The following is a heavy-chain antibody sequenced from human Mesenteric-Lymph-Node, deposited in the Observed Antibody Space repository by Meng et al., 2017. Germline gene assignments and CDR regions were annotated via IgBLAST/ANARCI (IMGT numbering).Heavy chain of an antibody. CDR3: ARDDSGYDPYFYY. J-gene: IGHJ4*02. D-gene: IGHD5-12*01. CDR1: GFTFSSYS. Sequence: EVQLVDYGGGLVKPGGSLRLSCAASGFTFSSYSMNWVRQAPGEGLEWVSSISSSSSYIYYADSVKGRFTISRDNAKNSLYLQMNSLRAEDTAVYYCARDDSGYDPYFYYWGQGTLVTVSS. CDR2: ISSSSSYI. V-gene: IGHV3-21*01.